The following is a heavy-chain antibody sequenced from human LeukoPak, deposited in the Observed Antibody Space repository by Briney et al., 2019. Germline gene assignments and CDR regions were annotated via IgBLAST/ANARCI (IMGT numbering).Heavy chain of an antibody. CDR3: AQGHYHMDV. CDR1: GFTFRDYW. Sequence: GGSLRLSCAASGFTFRDYWMTWVRQAAGKGLEWVASIEPDGSEKYYADSVKGRFALSRDNVENSLYLQMNTLRVDDTAVYYCAQGHYHMDVGGHGTTVTVSS. V-gene: IGHV3-7*01. J-gene: IGHJ6*02. CDR2: IEPDGSEK.